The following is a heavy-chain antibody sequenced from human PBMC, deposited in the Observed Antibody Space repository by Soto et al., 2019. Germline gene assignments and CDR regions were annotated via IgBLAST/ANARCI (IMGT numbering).Heavy chain of an antibody. CDR2: INGGNGHT. D-gene: IGHD1-1*01. V-gene: IGHV1-3*01. Sequence: ASVKVSCKASGYTFSTYALHWVRQAPGQGLEWMGWINGGNGHTRYSQKFKDRVTISRDTPAGTAYMELSGLRSEDTAVYYCARGKGMEENYYYGMDVWGQGTTVTVSS. CDR3: ARGKGMEENYYYGMDV. CDR1: GYTFSTYA. J-gene: IGHJ6*02.